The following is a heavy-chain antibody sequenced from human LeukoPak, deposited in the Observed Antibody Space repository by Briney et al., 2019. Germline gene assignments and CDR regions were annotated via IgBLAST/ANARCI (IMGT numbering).Heavy chain of an antibody. J-gene: IGHJ5*02. CDR1: GFIFTYFW. Sequence: GSMRLSCAASGFIFTYFWMHWVRQGPGKELVWVARISGDGRATTYADSVKGRFTISRDNAKNSLYLQMNSLRAEDTAVYYCARGVSGEPWGQGTLVTVSS. D-gene: IGHD1-14*01. V-gene: IGHV3-74*01. CDR2: ISGDGRAT. CDR3: ARGVSGEP.